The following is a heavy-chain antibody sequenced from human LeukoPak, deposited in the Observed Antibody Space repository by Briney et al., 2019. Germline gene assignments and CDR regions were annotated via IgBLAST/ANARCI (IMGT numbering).Heavy chain of an antibody. V-gene: IGHV3-30-3*01. CDR3: AREGITMVANYFDY. Sequence: GRSLRLSCAASGFTFSSFAMHWVRQAPGRGLEWVALISYDGSNKYYADSVKGRFTISRDNSKNTLFLQMNSLRAEETAVYYCAREGITMVANYFDYWGQGTLVTVSS. CDR2: ISYDGSNK. D-gene: IGHD3-10*01. CDR1: GFTFSSFA. J-gene: IGHJ4*02.